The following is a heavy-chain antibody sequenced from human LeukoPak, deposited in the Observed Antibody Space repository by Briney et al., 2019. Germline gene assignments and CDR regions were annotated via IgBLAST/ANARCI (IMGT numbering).Heavy chain of an antibody. Sequence: GASVKVXXXXXXYXFTGYYMHWVRQAPGQGLEWMGWINPNSGGTNYAQKFQGRVTMTRDTSISTAYMELSRLRSDDTAVYYRARDTYYDILTGYYPYWGQGTLVTVSS. CDR1: XYXFTGYY. CDR2: INPNSGGT. D-gene: IGHD3-9*01. V-gene: IGHV1-2*02. J-gene: IGHJ4*02. CDR3: ARDTYYDILTGYYPY.